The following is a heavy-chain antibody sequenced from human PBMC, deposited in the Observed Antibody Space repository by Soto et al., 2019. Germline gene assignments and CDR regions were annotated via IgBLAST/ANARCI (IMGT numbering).Heavy chain of an antibody. V-gene: IGHV3-64*04. CDR3: ASASEAARLDY. CDR1: GFTFSSYA. CDR2: INSNGGST. J-gene: IGHJ4*02. D-gene: IGHD6-25*01. Sequence: PGGSLRLSCSASGFTFSSYAMYWVRQAPGKGLEYVSAINSNGGSTYYADSVKGRFTISRDNDKKSVYLQMNGLRDDDTAVYYCASASEAARLDYWGQGTLVTVSS.